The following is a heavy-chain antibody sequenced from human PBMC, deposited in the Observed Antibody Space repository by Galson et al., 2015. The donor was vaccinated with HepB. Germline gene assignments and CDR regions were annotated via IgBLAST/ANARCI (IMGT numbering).Heavy chain of an antibody. J-gene: IGHJ6*02. CDR3: ARIPQRSGYSSGWFWSYYYGMDV. CDR2: MNPNSGNT. Sequence: SVKVSCKASGYTFTSYDINWVRQATGQGLEWMGWMNPNSGNTGYAQKFQGRVTMTRNTSISTAYMELSSLRSEDTAVYYCARIPQRSGYSSGWFWSYYYGMDVWGQGTTVTVSS. V-gene: IGHV1-8*01. D-gene: IGHD6-19*01. CDR1: GYTFTSYD.